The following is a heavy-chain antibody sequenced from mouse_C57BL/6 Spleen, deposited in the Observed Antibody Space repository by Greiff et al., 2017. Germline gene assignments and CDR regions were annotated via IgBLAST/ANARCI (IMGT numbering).Heavy chain of an antibody. J-gene: IGHJ2*01. CDR1: GFTFSDYY. CDR3: ARERGEGFDY. V-gene: IGHV5-16*01. Sequence: EVQRVEPEGGLVQPGSSMKLSCTASGFTFSDYYMAWVRQVPEKGLEWVANINYDGSSTYYLDSLKSRFIISRDNAKNILYLQMSRLESEDSATYYCARERGEGFDYWGQGTTLTVSS. CDR2: INYDGSST.